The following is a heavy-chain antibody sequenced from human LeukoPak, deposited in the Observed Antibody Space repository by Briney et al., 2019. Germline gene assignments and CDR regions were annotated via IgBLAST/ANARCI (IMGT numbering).Heavy chain of an antibody. J-gene: IGHJ1*01. Sequence: PGGSLRLSCSASGFTFSSYAMHWVRQAPGKGLEYVSAISSNGGSTYYADSVKGRFTIPRDNSKNTLYLQMSSLRAEDTAVYYCVKGQRYYDSSGYYSIEYFQHWGQGTLVTVSS. CDR3: VKGQRYYDSSGYYSIEYFQH. CDR2: ISSNGGST. V-gene: IGHV3-64D*09. CDR1: GFTFSSYA. D-gene: IGHD3-22*01.